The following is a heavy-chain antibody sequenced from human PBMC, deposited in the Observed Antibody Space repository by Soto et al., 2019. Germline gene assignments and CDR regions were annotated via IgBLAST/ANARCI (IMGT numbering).Heavy chain of an antibody. Sequence: SETVSLTCTVSGGSISGYYWSWIRQPPGKGLECIGYIYYSGSTNYNPSLKSRLTVSVDKSKNQFALKVTSVTAADTAVYYCASKTGYGLPLDSWGQGILVTVSS. D-gene: IGHD5-18*01. CDR1: GGSISGYY. CDR3: ASKTGYGLPLDS. CDR2: IYYSGST. J-gene: IGHJ1*01. V-gene: IGHV4-59*12.